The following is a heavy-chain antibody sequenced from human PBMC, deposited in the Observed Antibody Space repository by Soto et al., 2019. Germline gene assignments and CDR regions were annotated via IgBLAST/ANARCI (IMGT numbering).Heavy chain of an antibody. CDR1: GFTFSSYW. J-gene: IGHJ6*02. V-gene: IGHV3-74*01. CDR2: INSDGSST. D-gene: IGHD2-2*02. CDR3: ARDQVQYQLLYHHGYGMDV. Sequence: GGSLRLSCAASGFTFSSYWMHWVRQAPGKGLVWVSRINSDGSSTSYADSVKGRFTISRDNAKNTLYLQMNSLRAEDTAVYYCARDQVQYQLLYHHGYGMDVWGQGTTVTVSS.